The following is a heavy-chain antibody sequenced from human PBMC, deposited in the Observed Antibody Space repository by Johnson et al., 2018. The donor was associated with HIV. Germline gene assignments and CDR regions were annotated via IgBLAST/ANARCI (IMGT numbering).Heavy chain of an antibody. V-gene: IGHV3-30*04. CDR3: ARVGDGSGYYFDAFDI. Sequence: QVQLVESGGGVVQPGRSLRLSCAASGFTFSSYAMHWVRQAPGKGLEWVAVISYDGSNKYYADSVKGRFTISRDNSKNTLYLQMNSLRAEDTAVYYCARVGDGSGYYFDAFDIWGQGTMVTVSS. CDR1: GFTFSSYA. CDR2: ISYDGSNK. J-gene: IGHJ3*02. D-gene: IGHD3-22*01.